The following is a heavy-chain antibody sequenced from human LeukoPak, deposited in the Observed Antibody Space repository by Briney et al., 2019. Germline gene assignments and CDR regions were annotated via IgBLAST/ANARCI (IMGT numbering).Heavy chain of an antibody. CDR1: GYSFTSYW. J-gene: IGHJ4*02. V-gene: IGHV5-51*01. CDR2: IYPGDSDT. CDR3: ARMGDYYDSKSLLDY. Sequence: GESLKISCKGSGYSFTSYWIGWVRQMPGKGLEWMGIIYPGDSDTRYSPSFQGQVTISADKSISTAYLQWSSLKASDTAMYYCARMGDYYDSKSLLDYWGQGTLVTVSS. D-gene: IGHD3-22*01.